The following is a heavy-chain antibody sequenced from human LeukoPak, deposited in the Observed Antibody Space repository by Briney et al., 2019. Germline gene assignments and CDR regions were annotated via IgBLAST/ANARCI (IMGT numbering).Heavy chain of an antibody. CDR3: ARGSRSLIPPFNSPYDY. CDR1: GYTFTSYG. J-gene: IGHJ4*02. CDR2: ISAYNGNT. D-gene: IGHD2-2*01. V-gene: IGHV1-18*01. Sequence: GASVKVSCKASGYTFTSYGISWVRQAPGQGLEWMGWISAYNGNTNYAQKLQGRVTMTTDTSTSTAYMELRSLRSDDTAVYYCARGSRSLIPPFNSPYDYWGQGTLVTVSS.